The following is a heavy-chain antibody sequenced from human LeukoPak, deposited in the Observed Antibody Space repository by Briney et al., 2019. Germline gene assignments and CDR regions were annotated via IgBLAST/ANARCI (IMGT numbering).Heavy chain of an antibody. D-gene: IGHD2-15*01. CDR3: ARVASYCSGGSCYSYYYYGMDV. Sequence: PGRSLRLSCAASGFTFSSYGMHWVRQAPGKGLEWVAVIWYDGSNKYYADSVKGRFTISRDNSKNTLYLQMNSLRAEDTAVYYCARVASYCSGGSCYSYYYYGMDVWGQGTTVTVSS. CDR1: GFTFSSYG. J-gene: IGHJ6*02. CDR2: IWYDGSNK. V-gene: IGHV3-33*01.